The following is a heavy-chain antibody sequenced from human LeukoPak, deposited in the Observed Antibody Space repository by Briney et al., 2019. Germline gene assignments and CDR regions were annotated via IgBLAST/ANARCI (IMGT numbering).Heavy chain of an antibody. CDR1: GYTFTNYG. J-gene: IGHJ4*02. Sequence: ASVRVSCKASGYTFTNYGISWVRQAPGQGLEWMGWISASNGDTTYAQDLQGRVTMTTDTSTTTACMELRSLRSDDTAVYYCARAPPGMAVGPGDYWGQGTLVTVSS. CDR2: ISASNGDT. V-gene: IGHV1-18*01. CDR3: ARAPPGMAVGPGDY. D-gene: IGHD6-19*01.